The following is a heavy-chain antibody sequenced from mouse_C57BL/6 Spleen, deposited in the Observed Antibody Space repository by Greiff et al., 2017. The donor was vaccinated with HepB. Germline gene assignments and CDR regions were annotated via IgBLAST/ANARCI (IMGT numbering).Heavy chain of an antibody. CDR3: TRAELGEWFAY. CDR1: GFTFSSYA. CDR2: ISSGGDYI. V-gene: IGHV5-9-1*02. Sequence: EVHLVESGEGLVKPGGSLKLSCAASGFTFSSYAMSWVRQTPEKRLEWVAYISSGGDYIYYADTVKGRFTISRDNARNTLYLQMSSLKSEDTAMYYCTRAELGEWFAYWGQGTLVTVSA. J-gene: IGHJ3*01. D-gene: IGHD4-1*01.